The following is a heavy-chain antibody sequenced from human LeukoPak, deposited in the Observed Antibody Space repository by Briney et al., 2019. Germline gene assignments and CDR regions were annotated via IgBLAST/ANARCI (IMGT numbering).Heavy chain of an antibody. D-gene: IGHD3-10*01. CDR3: ARKGSVWFGEGYFDY. CDR2: IYHSGST. Sequence: PSETLSLTCAVSGGSISSGGYSWSWIRQPPGKGLEWIGYIYHSGSTYYNPSLKSRVTISVDRSKNQFSLKLSSVTAADTAVYYCARKGSVWFGEGYFDYWGQGTLVTVSS. CDR1: GGSISSGGYS. V-gene: IGHV4-30-2*01. J-gene: IGHJ4*02.